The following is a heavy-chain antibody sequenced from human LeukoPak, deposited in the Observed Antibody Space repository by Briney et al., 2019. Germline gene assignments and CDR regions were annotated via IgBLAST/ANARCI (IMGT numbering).Heavy chain of an antibody. CDR3: AREPPMCRGVGDYYYGMDV. CDR1: GFTVTNYY. D-gene: IGHD3-10*01. V-gene: IGHV3-66*01. Sequence: GGSLRLSCAASGFTVTNYYMHWVRQAPGKGLEWVSVIYSGGSIYYADSVKGRFIISRDNSKNTLDLQLNSLRAEDTAVYYCAREPPMCRGVGDYYYGMDVWGQGTTVTVSS. CDR2: IYSGGSI. J-gene: IGHJ6*02.